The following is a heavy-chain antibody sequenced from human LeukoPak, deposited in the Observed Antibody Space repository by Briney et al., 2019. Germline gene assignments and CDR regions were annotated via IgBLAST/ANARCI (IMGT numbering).Heavy chain of an antibody. CDR2: IIPIFGTA. CDR3: ASPIAAAGTNYYYYMDV. D-gene: IGHD6-13*01. J-gene: IGHJ6*03. CDR1: GGTFSSYA. Sequence: VASVKVSCKASGGTFSSYAISWVRQAPGQGLEWMGGIIPIFGTANYAQKFQGRVTITADKSTSTAYMELSSLRSEDTAVYYCASPIAAAGTNYYYYMDVWGKGTTVTVSS. V-gene: IGHV1-69*06.